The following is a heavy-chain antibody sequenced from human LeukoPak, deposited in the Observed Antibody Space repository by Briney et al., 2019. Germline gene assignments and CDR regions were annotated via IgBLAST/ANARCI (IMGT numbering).Heavy chain of an antibody. V-gene: IGHV3-7*03. D-gene: IGHD3-22*01. Sequence: GGSLRLSCAASGFMFSSNWMSWVRLAPGKGLEWVANIKEDGTETYYVDSVKGRFTISRDNAKNSLYLQMNSLRAEDTAVYYCARERDSSGYVLAYWGQGTLSPSPQ. CDR3: ARERDSSGYVLAY. J-gene: IGHJ4*02. CDR2: IKEDGTET. CDR1: GFMFSSNW.